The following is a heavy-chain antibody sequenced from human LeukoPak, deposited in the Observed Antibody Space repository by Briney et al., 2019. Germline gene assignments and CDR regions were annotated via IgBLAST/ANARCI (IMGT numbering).Heavy chain of an antibody. CDR2: IIPIFGTA. CDR3: ASALPRPHYYGSEPLDYYGMDV. J-gene: IGHJ6*02. V-gene: IGHV1-69*13. CDR1: GGTFSSYA. Sequence: ASVKVSCKASGGTFSSYAISWVRQAPGQGLEWMGGIIPIFGTANYAQKFQGRVTITADDSTSTAYMELSSLRSEDTAVYYCASALPRPHYYGSEPLDYYGMDVWGQGTTVTVSS. D-gene: IGHD3-10*01.